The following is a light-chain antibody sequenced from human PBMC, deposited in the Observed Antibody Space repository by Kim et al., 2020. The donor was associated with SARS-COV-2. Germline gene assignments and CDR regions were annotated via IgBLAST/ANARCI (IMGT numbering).Light chain of an antibody. CDR3: QQYTIYST. Sequence: LAASLGDRVTIACRASQTISRSLACFQQKPGKAPKLLIYKVATLQSGLPTRFSGSGSGTEFTLTISSLQPDDFATYYCQQYTIYSTFGQGTKLEI. CDR1: QTISRS. V-gene: IGKV1-5*03. J-gene: IGKJ2*01. CDR2: KVA.